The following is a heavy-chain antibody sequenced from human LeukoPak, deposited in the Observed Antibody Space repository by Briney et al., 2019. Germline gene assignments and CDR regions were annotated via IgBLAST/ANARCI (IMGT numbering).Heavy chain of an antibody. J-gene: IGHJ4*02. CDR1: GFTFSSYG. CDR3: ARDAFLEYYLDY. D-gene: IGHD2/OR15-2a*01. V-gene: IGHV3-33*01. Sequence: GRSLRLSCAASGFTFSSYGMHWVRQAPGKGLEWVAVIWYDGSNKYYADSVKGRFTISRDNSKNTLYLQMNSLRAEDTAVYYCARDAFLEYYLDYWGQGTLVTVSS. CDR2: IWYDGSNK.